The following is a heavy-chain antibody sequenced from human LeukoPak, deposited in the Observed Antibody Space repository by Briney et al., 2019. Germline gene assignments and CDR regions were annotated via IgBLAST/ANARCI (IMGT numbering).Heavy chain of an antibody. V-gene: IGHV3-7*01. Sequence: PGGSLRLSCAASGFTFSNYWMGWVRQAPGKGLEWVANIKQDGNEKYYVDSVEGRFTISRDNAKNSVYLQMNSLRPEDTAVYYCASGYYYDRSDPPDYFDYWGQGTLVTVSS. D-gene: IGHD3-22*01. CDR2: IKQDGNEK. CDR1: GFTFSNYW. CDR3: ASGYYYDRSDPPDYFDY. J-gene: IGHJ4*02.